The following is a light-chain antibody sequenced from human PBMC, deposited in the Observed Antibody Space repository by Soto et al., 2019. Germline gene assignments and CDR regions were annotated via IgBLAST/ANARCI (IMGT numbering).Light chain of an antibody. CDR2: KAS. Sequence: DIQMTQSPSTLSASVGDRVTITCRASQSISVWLAWYQQKAGKAPNLLIYKASRLESGVPSRFSGSGSETEFTLTISGLQPGESATYYCQQYNSYSPTFGQGTKVEVK. V-gene: IGKV1-5*03. CDR3: QQYNSYSPT. J-gene: IGKJ1*01. CDR1: QSISVW.